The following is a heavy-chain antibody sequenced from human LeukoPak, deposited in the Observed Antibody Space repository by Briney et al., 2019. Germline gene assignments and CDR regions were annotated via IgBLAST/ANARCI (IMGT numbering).Heavy chain of an antibody. CDR3: AKDTDLAVAGQSFDY. V-gene: IGHV3-23*01. CDR1: GFTFSSYA. CDR2: ISGSGGST. D-gene: IGHD6-19*01. J-gene: IGHJ4*02. Sequence: GGSLRLSCAASGFTFSSYAMSWVRQAPGKGLEWVSAISGSGGSTYYADSVKGRFTISKDNSKNTLYLQMNSLRAEDTAVYYCAKDTDLAVAGQSFDYWGQGTLVTVSS.